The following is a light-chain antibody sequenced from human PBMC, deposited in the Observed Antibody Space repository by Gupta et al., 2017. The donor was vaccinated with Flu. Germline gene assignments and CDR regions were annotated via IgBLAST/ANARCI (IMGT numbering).Light chain of an antibody. CDR1: QSVLYSSNNKNY. V-gene: IGKV4-1*01. Sequence: DIVMTQSPDSLAVSLGERATINCKSSQSVLYSSNNKNYLAWYQQKPGQPPKLLIYWASTRESGVPDRFSGSGSGTDFTLTISSLQAEEVAVYYCQQYYSTSLTFGGGTKVEIK. J-gene: IGKJ4*01. CDR3: QQYYSTSLT. CDR2: WAS.